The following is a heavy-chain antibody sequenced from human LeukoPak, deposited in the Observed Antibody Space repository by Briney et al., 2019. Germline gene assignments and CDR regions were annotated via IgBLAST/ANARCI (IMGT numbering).Heavy chain of an antibody. CDR1: GFTVSSNY. CDR3: ARMSGYSYGYFNY. J-gene: IGHJ4*02. CDR2: IYSGGNT. V-gene: IGHV3-66*01. D-gene: IGHD5-18*01. Sequence: SGGSLRLSCAASGFTVSSNYMSWVRQAPGKGLEWVSVIYSGGNTYYADSVKGRFTISRDNSKNTLYLQVNSLRAEDTAVYYCARMSGYSYGYFNYWGQGTLVTVSS.